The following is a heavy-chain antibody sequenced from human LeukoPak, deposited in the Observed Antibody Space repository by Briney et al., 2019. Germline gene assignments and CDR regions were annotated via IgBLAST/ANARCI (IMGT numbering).Heavy chain of an antibody. Sequence: PGGSLRLSCVASGFTFRSHSLNWVRQAPGKGLEWVGYIYSSGSTNYNPSLKSRVTILLDMSKNQFSLKLNSVTAADTAVYYCAKYEPYCSGGDCYGWFDPWGQGTLVTVSS. V-gene: IGHV4-59*11. CDR3: AKYEPYCSGGDCYGWFDP. CDR1: GFTFRSHS. D-gene: IGHD2-15*01. J-gene: IGHJ5*02. CDR2: IYSSGST.